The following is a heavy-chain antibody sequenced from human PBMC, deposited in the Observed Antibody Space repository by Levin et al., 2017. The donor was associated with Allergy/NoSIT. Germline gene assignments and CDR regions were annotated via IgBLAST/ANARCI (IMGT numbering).Heavy chain of an antibody. CDR3: ARLRGVIDY. CDR2: INHSGST. J-gene: IGHJ4*02. V-gene: IGHV4-34*01. CDR1: GGSFSGYY. D-gene: IGHD3-10*01. Sequence: SQTLSLTCAVYGGSFSGYYWSWIRQPPGKGLEWIGEINHSGSTNYNPSLKSRVTISVDTSKNQFSLKLSSVTAADTAVYYCARLRGVIDYWGQGTLVTVSS.